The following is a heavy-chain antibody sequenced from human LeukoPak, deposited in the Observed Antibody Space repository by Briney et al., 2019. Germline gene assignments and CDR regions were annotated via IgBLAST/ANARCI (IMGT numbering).Heavy chain of an antibody. CDR1: GFTFSSYW. Sequence: GSLRLSCAASGFTFSSYWMSWVRQAPGKGLECLASIKTDGSDKYYVDSVKGRFTISRDNAKKLLDLQMDSLRAEDTAVYYCARQGDYSFDTWGQGILVTVSS. CDR2: IKTDGSDK. J-gene: IGHJ4*02. D-gene: IGHD4-11*01. CDR3: ARQGDYSFDT. V-gene: IGHV3-7*01.